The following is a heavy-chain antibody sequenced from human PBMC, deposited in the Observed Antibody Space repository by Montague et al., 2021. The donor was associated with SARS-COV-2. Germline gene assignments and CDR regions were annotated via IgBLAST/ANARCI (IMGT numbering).Heavy chain of an antibody. CDR3: ARQPRHYYVSVRYWAVGDY. D-gene: IGHD3-10*01. CDR1: GGSISSSTYY. J-gene: IGHJ4*02. CDR2: MYYSGST. V-gene: IGHV4-39*01. Sequence: SETLSLTCTVSGGSISSSTYYWGWIRQPPGRGLEWIGSMYYSGSTYYNPSLESRVTISVDTSKNQFSLKLSSVTAADTAVYYCARQPRHYYVSVRYWAVGDYWGQGTLVTVSS.